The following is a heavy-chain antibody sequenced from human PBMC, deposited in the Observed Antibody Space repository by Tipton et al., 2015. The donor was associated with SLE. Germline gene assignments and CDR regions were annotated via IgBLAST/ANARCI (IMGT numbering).Heavy chain of an antibody. V-gene: IGHV4-39*07. Sequence: TLSLTCTVSGGSIMSNGHYWDWLRQSPEKGLEWIGEINHSGSTNYNPSLKSRVTISVDTSKNQFSLKLSSVTAADTAVYYCASLNVPNCWGQGTLVTVSS. CDR2: INHSGST. J-gene: IGHJ4*02. CDR1: GGSIMSNGHY. CDR3: ASLNVPNC.